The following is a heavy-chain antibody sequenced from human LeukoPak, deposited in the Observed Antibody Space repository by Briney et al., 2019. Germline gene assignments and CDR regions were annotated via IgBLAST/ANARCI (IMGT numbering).Heavy chain of an antibody. CDR3: ARGPNDFWSGYYSHYFDY. J-gene: IGHJ4*02. V-gene: IGHV4-34*01. CDR1: GGSFSGYY. CDR2: INHSGST. Sequence: PSETLSLTCAVYGGSFSGYYWSWIRQPPGKGLEWIGEINHSGSTNYNPSLKSRVTTSVDTSKNQFSLKLSSVTAADTAVYYCARGPNDFWSGYYSHYFDYWGQGTLVTVSS. D-gene: IGHD3-3*01.